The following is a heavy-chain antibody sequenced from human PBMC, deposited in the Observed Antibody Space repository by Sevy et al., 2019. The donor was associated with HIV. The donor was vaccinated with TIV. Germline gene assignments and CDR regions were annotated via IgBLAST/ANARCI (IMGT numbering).Heavy chain of an antibody. CDR1: GGSFSGYY. V-gene: IGHV4-34*01. CDR2: INHSGST. J-gene: IGHJ3*02. Sequence: LLQPSETLSLTCAVYGGSFSGYYWSWIRQPPGKGLEWIGEINHSGSTNYNPSLKSRVTISVDTSKNQFSLKLSSVTAADTAVYYCARHCTGTSCSHAFDIWGQGTMVTVSS. CDR3: ARHCTGTSCSHAFDI. D-gene: IGHD2-2*01.